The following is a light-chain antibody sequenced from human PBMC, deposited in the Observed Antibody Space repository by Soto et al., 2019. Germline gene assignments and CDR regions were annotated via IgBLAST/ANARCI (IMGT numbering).Light chain of an antibody. J-gene: IGKJ2*01. CDR2: GAS. CDR1: QSVSSN. V-gene: IGKV3-15*01. CDR3: QQYNNWLPYT. Sequence: EIVMTQSPDTLSVSPGVRATLSCRASQSVSSNLAWYQQKPGQAPRLLIYGASTRPTGIPARFSGSRSGTEFTLTISSLQSEDFAVYYCQQYNNWLPYTVGQGTKLEIK.